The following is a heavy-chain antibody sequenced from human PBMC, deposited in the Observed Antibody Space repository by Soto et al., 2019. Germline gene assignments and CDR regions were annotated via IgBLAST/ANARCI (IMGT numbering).Heavy chain of an antibody. CDR2: ISYDGSNK. D-gene: IGHD3-3*01. CDR1: GFTFSSYA. J-gene: IGHJ5*02. Sequence: GSLRLSCAASGFTFSSYAMHWVRQAPGKGLEWVAVISYDGSNKYYADSVKGRFTISRDNSKNTLYLQMNSLRAEDTAVYYCSRSGEWLLHDWFDPWGQGTLVTVSS. V-gene: IGHV3-30-3*01. CDR3: SRSGEWLLHDWFDP.